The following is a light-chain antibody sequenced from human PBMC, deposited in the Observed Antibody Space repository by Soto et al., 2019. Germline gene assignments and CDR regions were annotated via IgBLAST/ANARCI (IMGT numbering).Light chain of an antibody. CDR1: QSVLYSSNNKNY. Sequence: DIVMTQSPDSLAVSLGERATINCKSSQSVLYSSNNKNYLAWYQQKPGQPPKLLIYWASTRESGVPDRFSGSGSGTDFTLTISNLHAEDVAVYYCQQYYSTPDTFGQGTKLEIK. CDR2: WAS. V-gene: IGKV4-1*01. J-gene: IGKJ2*01. CDR3: QQYYSTPDT.